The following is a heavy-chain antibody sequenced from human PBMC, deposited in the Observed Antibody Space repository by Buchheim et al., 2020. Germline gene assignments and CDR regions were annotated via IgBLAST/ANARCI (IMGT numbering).Heavy chain of an antibody. Sequence: QVQLVESGGGVVRPGTSLRISCAASGFTFRSYGVHWVRRAPGKGLEWVALIWHDGSRKYYADSVKGRFTISRDNSKSTIYLQMNSLRAEDTAVYYCASWDMKTNAFDIWGQGT. CDR2: IWHDGSRK. CDR3: ASWDMKTNAFDI. CDR1: GFTFRSYG. J-gene: IGHJ3*02. D-gene: IGHD2-15*01. V-gene: IGHV3-33*01.